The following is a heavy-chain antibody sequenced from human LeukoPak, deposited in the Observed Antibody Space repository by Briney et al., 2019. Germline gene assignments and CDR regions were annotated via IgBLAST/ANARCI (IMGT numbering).Heavy chain of an antibody. D-gene: IGHD3-22*01. CDR2: INHSGST. Sequence: SETVSLTCAVYGGSFSGYYWSWIRQPPGKGLEWIGEINHSGSTNYSPSLKSRVTISVDTSKNQFSLKLSSVTAADTAVYYCARAGDSSGYCDSWGQGTLVSVSS. J-gene: IGHJ4*02. CDR3: ARAGDSSGYCDS. V-gene: IGHV4-34*01. CDR1: GGSFSGYY.